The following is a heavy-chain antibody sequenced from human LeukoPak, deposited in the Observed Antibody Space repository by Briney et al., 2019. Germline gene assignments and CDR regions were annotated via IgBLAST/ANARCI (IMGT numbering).Heavy chain of an antibody. J-gene: IGHJ4*02. CDR3: ARLRRSRLAEFDY. CDR2: IYYSGST. Sequence: SETLSLTCAVSGGSISTSKWWSWVRQPPGKGLEWIGEIYYSGSTYYNPSLKSRVTISVDTSKNQFSLKLSSLTAADTAVYYCARLRRSRLAEFDYWGQGTLVTVSS. CDR1: GGSISTSKW. V-gene: IGHV4-4*02. D-gene: IGHD3-3*02.